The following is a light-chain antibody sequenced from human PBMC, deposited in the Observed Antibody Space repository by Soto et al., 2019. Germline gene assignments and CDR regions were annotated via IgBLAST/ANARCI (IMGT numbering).Light chain of an antibody. Sequence: QSVLTQPPSVSGSPGQSVAISCTGTSSDLGNYNRVSWYQQPPGTAPKLIIYEVTNRPSGVPDRFSGSKSGDTASLTISGLQAEDEADYYCCSYTTSSTYVFGTGTKLTVL. CDR2: EVT. V-gene: IGLV2-18*02. J-gene: IGLJ1*01. CDR1: SSDLGNYNR. CDR3: CSYTTSSTYV.